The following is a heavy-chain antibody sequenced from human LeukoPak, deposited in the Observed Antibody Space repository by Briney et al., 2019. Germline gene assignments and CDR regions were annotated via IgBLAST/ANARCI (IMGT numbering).Heavy chain of an antibody. CDR2: ISYDGSNK. Sequence: GGSLRLSCAASGFTFSSYAMHWVCQAPGKGLEWVAVISYDGSNKYYADSVKGRFTISRDNSKNTLYLQMNSLRAEDTAVYYCARDRDMYYDFWSGYLFSRETTSYGMDVWGQGTTVTVSS. V-gene: IGHV3-30*04. J-gene: IGHJ6*02. D-gene: IGHD3-3*01. CDR3: ARDRDMYYDFWSGYLFSRETTSYGMDV. CDR1: GFTFSSYA.